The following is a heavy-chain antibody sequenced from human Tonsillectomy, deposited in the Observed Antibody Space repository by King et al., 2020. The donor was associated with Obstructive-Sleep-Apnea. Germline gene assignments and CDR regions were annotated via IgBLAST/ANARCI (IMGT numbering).Heavy chain of an antibody. CDR1: GFTFSSYG. D-gene: IGHD3-9*01. CDR2: ISYDGSNK. V-gene: IGHV3-30*18. J-gene: IGHJ4*02. Sequence: VQLVESGGGVVQPGRSLRLSCAASGFTFSSYGMHWVRQAPGKGLEWVAVISYDGSNKFYADSVKGHFTISRDNSKNTLYRQMNSLRADDTAAYYCAKDVLRYFQGQHYWGQGTLVTVSS. CDR3: AKDVLRYFQGQHY.